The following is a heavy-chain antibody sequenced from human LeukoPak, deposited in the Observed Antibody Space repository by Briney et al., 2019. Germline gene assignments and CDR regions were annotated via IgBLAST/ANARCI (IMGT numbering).Heavy chain of an antibody. V-gene: IGHV4-59*01. D-gene: IGHD6-19*01. CDR3: ARGPFRIAVAGTAFDY. CDR1: GGSISSYY. Sequence: PSETLSLTRTVSGGSISSYYWSWIRQPPGKGLEWIGYIYYSGSTNSNPSLKSQVTISVDTSKNQFSLKLSSVTAADTAVYYCARGPFRIAVAGTAFDYWGQGTLVTVSS. CDR2: IYYSGST. J-gene: IGHJ4*02.